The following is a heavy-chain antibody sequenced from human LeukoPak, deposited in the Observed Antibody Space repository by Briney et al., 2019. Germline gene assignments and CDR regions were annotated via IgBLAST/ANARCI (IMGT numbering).Heavy chain of an antibody. Sequence: PGGSLRLSCAASGFTFSSYAMSWVRQARGKGLEWVSAISGSGGSTYYADSVKGRFTISRDNSKNTLYLQMNSLRAEATAVYYCPKENIVVVPPAAFFAYSGQPTLVTVSS. CDR1: GFTFSSYA. D-gene: IGHD2-2*01. V-gene: IGHV3-23*01. J-gene: IGHJ4*02. CDR3: PKENIVVVPPAAFFAY. CDR2: ISGSGGST.